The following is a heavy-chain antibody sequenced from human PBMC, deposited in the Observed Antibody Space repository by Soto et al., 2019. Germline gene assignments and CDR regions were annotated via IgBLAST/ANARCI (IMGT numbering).Heavy chain of an antibody. D-gene: IGHD6-13*01. J-gene: IGHJ6*02. CDR2: IWYDGSNK. V-gene: IGHV3-33*01. Sequence: GGSLRLSCAASGFTFSSYGIHWVRQAPGKGLEWVAVIWYDGSNKYYAESVKGRFTVSRDNSKNTPFLQMSSLRAEDSAVYYCARDYSTTYYGLDVWGQGTTVTVSS. CDR3: ARDYSTTYYGLDV. CDR1: GFTFSSYG.